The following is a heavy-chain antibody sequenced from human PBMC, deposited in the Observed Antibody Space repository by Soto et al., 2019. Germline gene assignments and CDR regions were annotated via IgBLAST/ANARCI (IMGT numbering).Heavy chain of an antibody. D-gene: IGHD3-22*01. CDR2: IYPGDSDT. CDR3: ARTYYYDSSGYYYGWLDP. CDR1: GYSFTSYW. J-gene: IGHJ5*02. Sequence: GESLKISCKGSGYSFTSYWIGWVRQMPGKGLEWMGIIYPGDSDTRYSPSFQGQVTISADKSISTAYLQWSSLKASDTAMYYCARTYYYDSSGYYYGWLDPWGQGTLVTVSS. V-gene: IGHV5-51*01.